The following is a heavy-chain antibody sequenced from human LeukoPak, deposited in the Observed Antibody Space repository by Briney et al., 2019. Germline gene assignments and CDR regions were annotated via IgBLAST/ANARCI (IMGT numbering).Heavy chain of an antibody. CDR1: GFTVSSNY. J-gene: IGHJ6*02. Sequence: GGSLRLSCAASGFTVSSNYMSWVRQAPGKGLEWVSVIYSGGSTYYADSVKGRFTISRDNSKNTLYLQMNSLRAEDTAVYYCARDRLFGDQTSGMDVWGQGTTVTVSS. V-gene: IGHV3-66*01. CDR3: ARDRLFGDQTSGMDV. D-gene: IGHD3-10*02. CDR2: IYSGGST.